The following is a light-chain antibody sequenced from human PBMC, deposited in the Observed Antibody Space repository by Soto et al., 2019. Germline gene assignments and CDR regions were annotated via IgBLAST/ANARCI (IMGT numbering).Light chain of an antibody. V-gene: IGKV1-5*01. Sequence: DIQMTQSPSTLSASVGDRVTTTCRASQTIGSWLAWYQQKSGTAPKLLIYDASTLESGVPSRFSGSGSGTEFTLTISSLQPDDFATYYCQQYDNYPLTFGGGTKVDIK. CDR2: DAS. CDR1: QTIGSW. J-gene: IGKJ4*01. CDR3: QQYDNYPLT.